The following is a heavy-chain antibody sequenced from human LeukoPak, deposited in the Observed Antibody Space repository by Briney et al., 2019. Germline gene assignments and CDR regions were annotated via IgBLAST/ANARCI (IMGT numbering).Heavy chain of an antibody. Sequence: PGGSLRLSCVASGFSFNDAWMTWVRQAPGKGLEWIGRIKPQGEGGTTDYAAPVKRRFTISRDDSKSTLYLHMNSLKIEDTALYYCSVHSRSWSLGFWGQGTSVTVSS. CDR3: SVHSRSWSLGF. CDR1: GFSFNDAW. CDR2: IKPQGEGGTT. V-gene: IGHV3-15*01. D-gene: IGHD6-13*01. J-gene: IGHJ4*02.